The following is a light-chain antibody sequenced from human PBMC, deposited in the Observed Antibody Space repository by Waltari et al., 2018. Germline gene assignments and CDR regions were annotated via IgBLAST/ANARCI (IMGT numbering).Light chain of an antibody. CDR3: QQRSDWPRT. Sequence: TLSCRASQGVSSYLAWYQQRPGQAPRLLIYSAANRGTGIPARFSGSGSGTDFTLTISSLEPEDFAVYYCQQRSDWPRTFGQGTKVEIK. CDR2: SAA. V-gene: IGKV3-11*01. CDR1: QGVSSY. J-gene: IGKJ1*01.